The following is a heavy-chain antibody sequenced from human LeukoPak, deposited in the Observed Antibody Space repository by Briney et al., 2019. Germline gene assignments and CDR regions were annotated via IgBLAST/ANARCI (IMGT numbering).Heavy chain of an antibody. D-gene: IGHD1-26*01. V-gene: IGHV1-18*01. J-gene: IGHJ4*02. CDR2: ISAYKGNT. CDR3: ARDGVGASDY. CDR1: GYTFTSYG. Sequence: GGSLRLSCAASGYTFTSYGISWVRQAPGQGLEWTGWISAYKGNTNYAQKLQGRVTMTTDTSTSTAYMELRSLRSDDTAVYYCARDGVGASDYWGQGTLVTVSS.